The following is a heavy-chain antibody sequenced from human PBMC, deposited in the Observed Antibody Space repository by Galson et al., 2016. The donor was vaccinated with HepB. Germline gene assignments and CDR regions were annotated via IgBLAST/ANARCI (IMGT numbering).Heavy chain of an antibody. CDR3: ASSVRGSGSPPGGY. D-gene: IGHD3-10*01. J-gene: IGHJ4*02. CDR1: GFTFSTYW. V-gene: IGHV3-74*01. CDR2: INSDGSST. Sequence: SLRLSCAASGFTFSTYWMHWVRQAPGKGLVWVSRINSDGSSTGFADSVKGRFTISRDNAKNTLYLQMNSLRAEDTAVYYCASSVRGSGSPPGGYWGKGILVTVSS.